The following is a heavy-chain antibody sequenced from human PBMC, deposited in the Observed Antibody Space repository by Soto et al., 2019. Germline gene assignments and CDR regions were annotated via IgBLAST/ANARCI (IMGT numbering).Heavy chain of an antibody. Sequence: EVLLLDSGGGLVQPGGSLRLSCAASGFTFSNYAMTWVRQAPGKGPEWISTVNNGGGGTYYADSVKGRFTISRDNSKNTLYLQVSRRRAEDTADYYCAKERRGRGLGYGGQGILVTVP. CDR2: VNNGGGGT. CDR3: AKERRGRGLGY. CDR1: GFTFSNYA. J-gene: IGHJ4*02. D-gene: IGHD3-10*01. V-gene: IGHV3-23*01.